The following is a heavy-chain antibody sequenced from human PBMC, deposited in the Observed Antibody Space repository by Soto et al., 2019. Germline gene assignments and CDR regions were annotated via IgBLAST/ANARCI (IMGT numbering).Heavy chain of an antibody. Sequence: QVQLQESGPGLVKPSQTLSLTCTVSGGSIGSGDYYWTWIRQPPGKGLEWIGYIYYSGSTYYNPSLKSRVTMSLDTSKNQFSLKLSSVTAVDTAVYYCARMMREVVAALFDYWGQGTLVTVSS. CDR3: ARMMREVVAALFDY. CDR2: IYYSGST. D-gene: IGHD2-15*01. J-gene: IGHJ4*02. CDR1: GGSIGSGDYY. V-gene: IGHV4-30-4*01.